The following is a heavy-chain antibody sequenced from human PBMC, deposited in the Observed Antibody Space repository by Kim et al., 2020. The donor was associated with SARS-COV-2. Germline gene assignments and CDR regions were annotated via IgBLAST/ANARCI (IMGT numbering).Heavy chain of an antibody. V-gene: IGHV4-4*02. J-gene: IGHJ6*02. CDR1: GGSISSSNW. D-gene: IGHD3-10*01. Sequence: SETLSLTCAVSGGSISSSNWWSWVRQPPGKGLEWIGEIYHSGSTNYNPSLKSRVTISVDKSKNQFSLKLSSVTAADTAVYYCARDEINYYGSQHGSMDVWGQGTTVTVSS. CDR3: ARDEINYYGSQHGSMDV. CDR2: IYHSGST.